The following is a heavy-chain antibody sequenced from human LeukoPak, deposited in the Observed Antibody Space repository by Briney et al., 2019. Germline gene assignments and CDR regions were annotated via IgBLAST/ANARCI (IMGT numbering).Heavy chain of an antibody. Sequence: GGSLRLSCAASGFTFSSYVMNWVRQAPGKGLEWVSAISGSGGSTYYADSVKGRFTISRDNSKNTLYLQMNSLRAEDTAVYYCAKAPYSSGWFDYWGQGTLVTVSS. J-gene: IGHJ4*02. D-gene: IGHD6-19*01. CDR1: GFTFSSYV. V-gene: IGHV3-23*01. CDR2: ISGSGGST. CDR3: AKAPYSSGWFDY.